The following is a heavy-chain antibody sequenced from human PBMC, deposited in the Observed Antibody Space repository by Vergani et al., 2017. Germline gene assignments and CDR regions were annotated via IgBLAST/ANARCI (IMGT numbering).Heavy chain of an antibody. Sequence: QVQLVQSGAEVKKPGASVKVSCKASGYTFTGYYMHWVRQAPGQGLEWMGWINPNSGGTNYAQKFQGRVTMTRDTSISPAYMELSRLRSDDTAVYYCARDLDDYVWGSYRYQAYFDYWGQGTLVTVSS. D-gene: IGHD3-16*02. V-gene: IGHV1-2*02. CDR3: ARDLDDYVWGSYRYQAYFDY. J-gene: IGHJ4*02. CDR2: INPNSGGT. CDR1: GYTFTGYY.